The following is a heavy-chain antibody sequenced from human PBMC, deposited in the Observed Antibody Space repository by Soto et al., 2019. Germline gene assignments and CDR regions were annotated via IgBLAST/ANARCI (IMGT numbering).Heavy chain of an antibody. V-gene: IGHV3-30*18. Sequence: PGGSLRLSCAASGFTFSSYGMHWVRQAPGKGLEWVAVISYDGSNKYYADSVKGRFTISRDNSKNTLYLQMNSLRAEDTAVYYCAKMIGEHDAFDIWGQGKMVTVSS. D-gene: IGHD2-21*01. CDR3: AKMIGEHDAFDI. CDR1: GFTFSSYG. CDR2: ISYDGSNK. J-gene: IGHJ3*02.